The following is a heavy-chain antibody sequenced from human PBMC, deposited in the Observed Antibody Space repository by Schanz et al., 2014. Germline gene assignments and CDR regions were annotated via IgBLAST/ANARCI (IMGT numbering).Heavy chain of an antibody. Sequence: VPLQESGPGLVKPSETLSLTCTVSSASIRTYYWSWIRQPPGKGLEWVAAVSGGGGSTYYADSVKGRFTISRDNSKNTMYLQMNSLRDEDTAVYYCAKEITVIVVVLDAFDMWGQGTMVTVSS. CDR3: AKEITVIVVVLDAFDM. J-gene: IGHJ3*02. D-gene: IGHD3-22*01. V-gene: IGHV3-23*01. CDR1: SASIRTYY. CDR2: VSGGGGST.